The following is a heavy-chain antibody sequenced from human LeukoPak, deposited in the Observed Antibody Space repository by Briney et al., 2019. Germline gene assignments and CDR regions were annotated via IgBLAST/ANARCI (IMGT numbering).Heavy chain of an antibody. V-gene: IGHV3-74*01. CDR3: AKEWGEDGYNN. CDR1: GFTFSSYW. D-gene: IGHD5-24*01. Sequence: GGSLRLSCAASGFTFSSYWMNWVRQAPGKGLVWVSHINTDGSITNYADSVKGRFTISRDNSKNTLYLQMNSLRAEDTAVYYCAKEWGEDGYNNWGQGTLVTVSS. J-gene: IGHJ4*02. CDR2: INTDGSIT.